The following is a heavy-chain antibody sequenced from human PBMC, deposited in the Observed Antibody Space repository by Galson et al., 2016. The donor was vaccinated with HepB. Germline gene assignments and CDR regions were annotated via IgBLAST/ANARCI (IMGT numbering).Heavy chain of an antibody. V-gene: IGHV3-9*01. D-gene: IGHD7-27*01. Sequence: SLRLSCAGSGFSIDDYAMHWVRQAPGKGLEWVSGITWNSPYIDYADSVKGRFTISRDIAKNSLYLEMNSLRPEDTAVYYCAKAGYLGIHFFDHWGPGTVVTVSS. CDR1: GFSIDDYA. CDR2: ITWNSPYI. CDR3: AKAGYLGIHFFDH. J-gene: IGHJ4*02.